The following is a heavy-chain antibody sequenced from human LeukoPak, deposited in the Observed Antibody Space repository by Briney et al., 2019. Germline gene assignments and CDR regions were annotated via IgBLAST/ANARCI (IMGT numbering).Heavy chain of an antibody. CDR2: IYNSGVKI. J-gene: IGHJ4*02. Sequence: QAGGSLRLSCAASSFTISTYSITWVRQGPGKGLEWVSSIYNSGVKIFYADSVKGRFTISRDNSKNTLYLQMNSLRVEDTAVYYCAKDVAPDSGWDLDYWGQGTLVTVSS. D-gene: IGHD6-19*01. CDR3: AKDVAPDSGWDLDY. V-gene: IGHV3-23*01. CDR1: SFTISTYS.